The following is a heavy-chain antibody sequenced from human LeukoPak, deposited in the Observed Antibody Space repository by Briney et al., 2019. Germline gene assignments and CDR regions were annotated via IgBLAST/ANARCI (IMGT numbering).Heavy chain of an antibody. D-gene: IGHD1-14*01. J-gene: IGHJ4*02. V-gene: IGHV4-34*01. CDR2: INHSGST. Sequence: SETVSLTCAVYGGSFSGYYWSWIRQPPGKGLEWIGEINHSGSTDYNPSLKSRVTISVDTSKNQFSLKLSSVTAADTAVYYCASTAEDYFDYWGQGTLVTVSS. CDR1: GGSFSGYY. CDR3: ASTAEDYFDY.